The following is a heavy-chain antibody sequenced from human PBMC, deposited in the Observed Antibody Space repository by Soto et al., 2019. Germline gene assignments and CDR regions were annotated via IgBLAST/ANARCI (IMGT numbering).Heavy chain of an antibody. CDR1: GSSLSTKA. V-gene: IGHV1-3*01. CDR2: IHAGNGNT. CDR3: ARCASVTGTVSFYYNGLDV. J-gene: IGHJ6*02. Sequence: HLVQFGAGWRRPGASGKFPCRAPGSSLSTKAFLGVRRAPEQRLGGRGGIHAGNGNTKYSQKFQGRVTITRDTSASTAYVELSSLMSEDTAVYYCARCASVTGTVSFYYNGLDVWGLGTTVTVSS. D-gene: IGHD2-8*02.